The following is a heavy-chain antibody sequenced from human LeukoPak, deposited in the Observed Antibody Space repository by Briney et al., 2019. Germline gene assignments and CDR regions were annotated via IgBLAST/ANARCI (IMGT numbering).Heavy chain of an antibody. Sequence: GRSLRLSCAASGFTFSSYGMHWVRQAPGKGLEWVAVISYDGSNKYYADSVKGRFTISRDNSKNTLYLQMNSLRAEDTAVYYCAKAGTGYSGNYGMDVWGQGTTVTVSS. J-gene: IGHJ6*02. V-gene: IGHV3-30*18. CDR3: AKAGTGYSGNYGMDV. D-gene: IGHD5-12*01. CDR2: ISYDGSNK. CDR1: GFTFSSYG.